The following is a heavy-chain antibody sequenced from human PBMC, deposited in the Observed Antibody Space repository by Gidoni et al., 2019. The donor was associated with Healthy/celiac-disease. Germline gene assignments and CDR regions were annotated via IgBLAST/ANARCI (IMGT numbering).Heavy chain of an antibody. Sequence: QVQLVQSGAEVKKPGASVKVSCKASGYTFTSYGISWVRQAPGQGLGWMGWISAYNGNTNYAQKLQGRVTMTTDTSTSTAYMELRSLRSDDTAVYYCARSGQYYDFWSGFAPNYYYYGMDVWGQGTTVTVSS. V-gene: IGHV1-18*01. CDR2: ISAYNGNT. D-gene: IGHD3-3*01. CDR1: GYTFTSYG. J-gene: IGHJ6*02. CDR3: ARSGQYYDFWSGFAPNYYYYGMDV.